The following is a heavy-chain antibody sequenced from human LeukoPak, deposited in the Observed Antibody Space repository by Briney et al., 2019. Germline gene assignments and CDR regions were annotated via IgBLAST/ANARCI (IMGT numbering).Heavy chain of an antibody. D-gene: IGHD3-22*01. Sequence: ASVKVSCKVSGYTFTELSMHWVRQATGKGLEWMGRIDPYDGKTNYAQKFQGRVTMTKDTSTDTVYMELSSLRSDDTAVYFCATAGWLTVTHRFFAYWGQGTLVTVSS. J-gene: IGHJ4*02. CDR2: IDPYDGKT. V-gene: IGHV1-24*01. CDR3: ATAGWLTVTHRFFAY. CDR1: GYTFTELS.